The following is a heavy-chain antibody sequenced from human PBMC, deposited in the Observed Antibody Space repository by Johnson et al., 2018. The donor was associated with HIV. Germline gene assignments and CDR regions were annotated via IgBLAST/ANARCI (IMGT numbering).Heavy chain of an antibody. D-gene: IGHD3-16*01. V-gene: IGHV3-23*04. CDR2: ISGSGGST. CDR3: AREDTPFGSPHEGDAFDI. J-gene: IGHJ3*02. CDR1: GFTFSSYA. Sequence: VQLVESGGGLVQPGGSLRLSRAASGFTFSSYAMSWVRQAPGTGLEWVSAISGSGGSTYYADSVKGRFTISRDNSKNTLYLEMNSLRAEDTAVYYCAREDTPFGSPHEGDAFDIWGQGTMVTVSS.